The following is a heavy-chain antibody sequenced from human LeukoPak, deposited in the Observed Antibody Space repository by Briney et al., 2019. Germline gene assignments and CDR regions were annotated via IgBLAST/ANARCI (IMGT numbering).Heavy chain of an antibody. J-gene: IGHJ4*02. CDR1: GFTFSDYW. V-gene: IGHV3-48*01. D-gene: IGHD4-11*01. Sequence: PGGSLRLSCAASGFTFSDYWMSWVRQAPGKGLEWVSYISSSSSTIYYADSVKGRFTISRDNAKNSLYLQMNSLRAEDTAVYYCARDPSYSNYSDYFDYWGQGTLVTVSS. CDR3: ARDPSYSNYSDYFDY. CDR2: ISSSSSTI.